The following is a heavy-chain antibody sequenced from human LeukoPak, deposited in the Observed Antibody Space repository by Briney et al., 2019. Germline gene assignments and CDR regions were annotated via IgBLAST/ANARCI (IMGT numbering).Heavy chain of an antibody. Sequence: GGSLRLSCAASGFTFRTFAMHWVRQAPGKGLEWVALTSFDESNRGYADSVKGRFTISRDNSKNTLYLQMNSLTVEDTAVYYCARDLPPLDYWGQGTLVTVSS. V-gene: IGHV3-30-3*01. CDR2: TSFDESNR. CDR1: GFTFRTFA. CDR3: ARDLPPLDY. J-gene: IGHJ4*02.